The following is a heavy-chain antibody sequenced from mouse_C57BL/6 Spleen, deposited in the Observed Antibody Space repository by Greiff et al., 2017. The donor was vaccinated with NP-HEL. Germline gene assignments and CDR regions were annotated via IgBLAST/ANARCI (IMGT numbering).Heavy chain of an antibody. D-gene: IGHD2-5*01. CDR1: GYAFSSSW. V-gene: IGHV1-82*01. CDR2: IYPGDGDT. CDR3: ARSGYSKRNYAMDY. Sequence: QVQLQQSGPELVKPGASVKISCKASGYAFSSSWMNWVKQRPGKGLEWIGRIYPGDGDTNYNGKFKGKATLTADKSSSTAYMQLSSLTSEDSAVYFCARSGYSKRNYAMDYWGQGTSVTVSS. J-gene: IGHJ4*01.